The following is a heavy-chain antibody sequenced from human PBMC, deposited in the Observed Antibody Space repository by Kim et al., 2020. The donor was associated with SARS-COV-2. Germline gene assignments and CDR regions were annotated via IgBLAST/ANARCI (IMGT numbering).Heavy chain of an antibody. D-gene: IGHD3-10*01. CDR2: INTNTGNP. CDR1: GYTFTSYA. Sequence: ASVKVSCKASGYTFTSYAMNWVRQAPGQGLEWMGWINTNTGNPTYAQGFTGRFVFSLDTSVSTAYLQISSLKAEDTAVYYCAREVCITMVRGVCYGMDVWGQGTTVTVSS. V-gene: IGHV7-4-1*02. CDR3: AREVCITMVRGVCYGMDV. J-gene: IGHJ6*02.